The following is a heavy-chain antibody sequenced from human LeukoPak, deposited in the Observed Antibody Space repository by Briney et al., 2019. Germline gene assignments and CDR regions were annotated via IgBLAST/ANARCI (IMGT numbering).Heavy chain of an antibody. J-gene: IGHJ5*01. CDR1: GFTFSSYW. V-gene: IGHV3-7*01. CDR3: XXXXXXXXXXXXXXXXXXXXXXXXXXXXXS. CDR2: IKLDGSEK. Sequence: GGSLRLSCAASGFTFSSYWMGWVRQAPGKGLEWVANIKLDGSEKHYVESVKGRFTISRDNAKSSLYLQMNSLRAEDTAVYYCXXXXXXXXXXXXXXXXXXXXXXXXXXXXXSW.